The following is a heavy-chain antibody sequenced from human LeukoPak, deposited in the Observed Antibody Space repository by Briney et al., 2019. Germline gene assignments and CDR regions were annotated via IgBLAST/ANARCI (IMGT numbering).Heavy chain of an antibody. Sequence: SETLSLTCTVSGGSISSYYWSRIRQPPGKGLEWIGSIYYSGTTYYNPSLRSRVTTSIDTSKNQFSLKLSSVTAADTAVYYCARVMTQYYDFWSGYPRHWYFDLWGRGTLVTVSS. CDR2: IYYSGTT. CDR1: GGSISSYY. D-gene: IGHD3-3*01. J-gene: IGHJ2*01. V-gene: IGHV4-39*01. CDR3: ARVMTQYYDFWSGYPRHWYFDL.